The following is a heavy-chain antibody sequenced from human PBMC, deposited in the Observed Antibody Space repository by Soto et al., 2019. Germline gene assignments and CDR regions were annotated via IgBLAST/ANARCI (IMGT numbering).Heavy chain of an antibody. CDR1: GGSMSSGGHS. CDR2: IYATGKT. Sequence: QVQLQESGSGLVKPSQTLSVTCGVSGGSMSSGGHSWSWIRQSPGKGLEWIGCIYATGKTYYNPSLKSRVTISVDPSKNQFSLNVTSVTAADTAVYYCARAPPGPSPRWDVWGQGTTVTVSS. CDR3: ARAPPGPSPRWDV. J-gene: IGHJ6*02. V-gene: IGHV4-30-2*06. D-gene: IGHD3-10*01.